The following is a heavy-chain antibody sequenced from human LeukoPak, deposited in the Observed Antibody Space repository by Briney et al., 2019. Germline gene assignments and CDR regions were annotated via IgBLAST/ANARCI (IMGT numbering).Heavy chain of an antibody. CDR1: GFTFSSYA. J-gene: IGHJ4*02. CDR2: ISGSGGST. D-gene: IGHD5-18*01. V-gene: IGHV3-23*01. CDR3: AHVQPWLIYFDY. Sequence: GGSLRLSCAASGFTFSSYAVSWVRQAPGKGLEWVSAISGSGGSTYYADSVKGRFTISRDNSKNTLYLQMNSLRAEDTAVYYCAHVQPWLIYFDYWGQGTLVTVSS.